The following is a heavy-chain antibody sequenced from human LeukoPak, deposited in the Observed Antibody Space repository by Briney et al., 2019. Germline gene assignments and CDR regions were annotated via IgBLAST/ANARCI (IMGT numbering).Heavy chain of an antibody. Sequence: GGSLRLSCAASGFTFSSYSMNWVRQAPGKGLEWVPFISSSSSYIYYADSVKGRFTISRDNAKNSLYLQMNSLRAEDTAVYYCARDRNTDFWSGYYTNYFDYWGQGTLVTVSS. CDR2: ISSSSSYI. J-gene: IGHJ4*02. CDR1: GFTFSSYS. V-gene: IGHV3-21*01. CDR3: ARDRNTDFWSGYYTNYFDY. D-gene: IGHD3-3*01.